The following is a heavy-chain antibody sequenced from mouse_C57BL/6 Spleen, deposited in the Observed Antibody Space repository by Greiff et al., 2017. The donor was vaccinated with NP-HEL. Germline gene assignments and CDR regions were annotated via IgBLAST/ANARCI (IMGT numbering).Heavy chain of an antibody. J-gene: IGHJ2*01. V-gene: IGHV1-81*01. CDR3: AAYGSLFDY. CDR1: GYTFTSYG. Sequence: QVQLKQSGAELARPGASVKLSCKASGYTFTSYGISWVKQRTGQGLEWIGEIYPRSGNTYYNEKFKGKATLTADKSSSTAYMELRSLTSEDSAVYFCAAYGSLFDYWGQGTTLTVSS. D-gene: IGHD1-1*01. CDR2: IYPRSGNT.